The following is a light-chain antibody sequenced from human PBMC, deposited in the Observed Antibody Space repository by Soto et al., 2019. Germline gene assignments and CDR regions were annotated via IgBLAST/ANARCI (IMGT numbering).Light chain of an antibody. Sequence: IQMTQSPSTLSASVGDRVTITCRASQDIRGALAWYQQKPGKAPKLLIYDVSTLESGVPSRFSGSGSGTEFTLTISSLQPEDFGPYYCQQFNSYPITFGHGTRLEIK. CDR3: QQFNSYPIT. CDR2: DVS. CDR1: QDIRGA. J-gene: IGKJ5*01. V-gene: IGKV1-13*02.